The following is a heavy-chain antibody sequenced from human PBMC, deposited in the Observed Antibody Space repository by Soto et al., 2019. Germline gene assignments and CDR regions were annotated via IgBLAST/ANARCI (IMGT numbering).Heavy chain of an antibody. CDR1: GFTVSSYA. J-gene: IGHJ4*02. CDR3: ARDWKSYGKDSPWAYFDY. Sequence: GGSLRLSCAASGFTVSSYAMHWVRQAPGKGLEWVAVISYDGSNKYYADSVKGRFTISRDNSKNTLYLQRNSLRAEDTAVYYCARDWKSYGKDSPWAYFDYWGQGTLVTVSS. V-gene: IGHV3-30-3*01. CDR2: ISYDGSNK. D-gene: IGHD1-26*01.